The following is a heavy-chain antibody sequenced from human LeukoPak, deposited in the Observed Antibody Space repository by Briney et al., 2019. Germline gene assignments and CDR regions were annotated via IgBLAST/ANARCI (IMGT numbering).Heavy chain of an antibody. CDR3: ASAYRNSAWFDLNY. J-gene: IGHJ4*02. CDR2: ISYDGTTE. CDR1: GLTFSNYA. Sequence: GGSLRLSCVASGLTFSNYAMHWVRQAPGKGLEWVAVISYDGTTEYYEDSVKGRFTISRDNSRDTLYLQMSSLRGEDTAVYYCASAYRNSAWFDLNYWGQGTLVTVSS. D-gene: IGHD3-10*01. V-gene: IGHV3-30*04.